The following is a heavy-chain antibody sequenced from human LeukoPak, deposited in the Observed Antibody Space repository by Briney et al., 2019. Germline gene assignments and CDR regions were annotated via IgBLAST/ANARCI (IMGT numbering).Heavy chain of an antibody. V-gene: IGHV3-21*01. J-gene: IGHJ4*02. Sequence: GSLRLSCAASGFTFSIYSMNWARQAPGTGLEWISYIISSSSYIYSADSVKGRFTISRDNAKNSLYLQMNSLRAEDTAVYYCATTRLGELSYNRYFDFWGQGTLVTVSS. D-gene: IGHD3-16*02. CDR1: GFTFSIYS. CDR3: ATTRLGELSYNRYFDF. CDR2: IISSSSYI.